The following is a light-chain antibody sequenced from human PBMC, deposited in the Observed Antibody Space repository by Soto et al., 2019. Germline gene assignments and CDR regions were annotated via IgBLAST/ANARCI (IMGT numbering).Light chain of an antibody. J-gene: IGKJ4*01. CDR3: QQYEAYPLT. V-gene: IGKV1-5*03. CDR2: KAS. CDR1: QSISSW. Sequence: DIQLTQSPSTLSASVGDRVTITCRASQSISSWLAWYQQKPGKAPKLLVYKASSLESGAPSRFSGSGSATEFTLTITALQPDDFATYYCQQYEAYPLTFGGGTKVES.